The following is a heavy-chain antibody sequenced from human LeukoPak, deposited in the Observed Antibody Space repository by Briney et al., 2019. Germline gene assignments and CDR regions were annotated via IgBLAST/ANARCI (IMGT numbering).Heavy chain of an antibody. CDR3: ARDYRQGLYYGMDV. CDR2: IYYSGST. J-gene: IGHJ6*02. Sequence: SETLSLTCTVSGGSISSYYWSWIRQPPGKGLEWIGYIYYSGSTNYNPSLKSRVTISVDTSKNQFSLKLSSVTAADTAVYYCARDYRQGLYYGMDVWGQGTTVTVSS. V-gene: IGHV4-59*12. CDR1: GGSISSYY.